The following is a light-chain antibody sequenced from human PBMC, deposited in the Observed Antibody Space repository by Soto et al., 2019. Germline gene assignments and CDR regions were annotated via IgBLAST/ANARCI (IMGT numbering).Light chain of an antibody. CDR3: MQALQTPRT. J-gene: IGKJ1*01. CDR1: QSLQHNNGNTI. CDR2: LAS. V-gene: IGKV2-28*01. Sequence: EIVMTQSPLSLTVTPGEPASISCKSSQSLQHNNGNTILDWYMQKPGQSPQLLIYLASRRAPGAPDRVSGSGSGTDFTLSISTVEADDAAIYYCMQALQTPRTFGQGTKLEI.